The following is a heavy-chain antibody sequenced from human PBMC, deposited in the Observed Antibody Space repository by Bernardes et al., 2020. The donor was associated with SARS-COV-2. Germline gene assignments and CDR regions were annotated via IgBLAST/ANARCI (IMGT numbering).Heavy chain of an antibody. J-gene: IGHJ3*02. Sequence: SETLSLTCTVSGGSISSYYWSWIRQPPGKGLEWIGYIYYSGSTNYNPSLKSRVTISVDTSKNQFSLKLSSVTAADTAVYYCAREAKPDAFDIWGQGTMVTVSS. CDR3: AREAKPDAFDI. CDR2: IYYSGST. CDR1: GGSISSYY. V-gene: IGHV4-59*01.